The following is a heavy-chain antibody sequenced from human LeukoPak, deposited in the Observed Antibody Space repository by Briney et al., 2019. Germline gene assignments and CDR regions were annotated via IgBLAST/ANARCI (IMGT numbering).Heavy chain of an antibody. D-gene: IGHD4-23*01. V-gene: IGHV3-23*01. CDR2: ISGSGGST. J-gene: IGHJ6*02. CDR1: GFTFSRYA. Sequence: GGSLRLSCAASGFTFSRYAMSWVRQAPGKGLEWVSAISGSGGSTYYADSVKGRFTISRDNSKNTLYLQMNSLRAEDTAVYYCAKDRYGGNSPGYYYYYYGMDVWGQGTTVTVSS. CDR3: AKDRYGGNSPGYYYYYYGMDV.